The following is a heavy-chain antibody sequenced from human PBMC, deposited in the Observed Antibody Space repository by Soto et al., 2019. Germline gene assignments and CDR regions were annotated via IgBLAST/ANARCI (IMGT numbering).Heavy chain of an antibody. V-gene: IGHV3-64D*08. CDR3: VKEGYSSGWPGYNWFDP. CDR1: GFTFSSYA. Sequence: GGSLRLSCSASGFTFSSYAMHWVRQAPGKGLEYVSAISSNGGSTYYADSVKGRFTISRDNSKNTLYLQMSSLRAEDTAVYYCVKEGYSSGWPGYNWFDPWGQGTLVTVSS. D-gene: IGHD6-19*01. J-gene: IGHJ5*02. CDR2: ISSNGGST.